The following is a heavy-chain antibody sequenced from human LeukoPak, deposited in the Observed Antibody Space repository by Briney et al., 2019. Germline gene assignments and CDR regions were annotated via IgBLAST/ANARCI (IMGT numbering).Heavy chain of an antibody. CDR2: MNPNSGNT. Sequence: GASVKVSCKASGYTFSSYDINWVRQATGQGLEWMGWMNPNSGNTGSAQKFQGRVTMTRNTSISTAYMELSSLRSEDTAVYYCARGQKSALTYGSGTYAYYFDYWGQRTLVTVSS. CDR1: GYTFSSYD. J-gene: IGHJ4*02. V-gene: IGHV1-8*01. CDR3: ARGQKSALTYGSGTYAYYFDY. D-gene: IGHD3-10*01.